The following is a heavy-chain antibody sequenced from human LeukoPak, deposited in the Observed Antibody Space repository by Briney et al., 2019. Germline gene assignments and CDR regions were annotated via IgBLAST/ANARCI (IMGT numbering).Heavy chain of an antibody. Sequence: EASVKVSCKASGYTFTGYYMHWVRQAPGQGLEWMGWINPNSGGTNYAQKFQGRVTMTRDTSSSTAYMELSRLRSDDTAVYYCERGLGYCSSTSCYLDYYYYYGMDVWGQGTTVTVSS. V-gene: IGHV1-2*02. CDR3: ERGLGYCSSTSCYLDYYYYYGMDV. J-gene: IGHJ6*02. CDR1: GYTFTGYY. D-gene: IGHD2-2*01. CDR2: INPNSGGT.